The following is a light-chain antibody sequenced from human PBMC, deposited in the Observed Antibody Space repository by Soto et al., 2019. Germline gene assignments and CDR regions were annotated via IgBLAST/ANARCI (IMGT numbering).Light chain of an antibody. CDR1: LSVGSSY. V-gene: IGKV3-20*01. CDR2: GAS. J-gene: IGKJ3*01. CDR3: QQYGSSLFT. Sequence: ESVLTQSPRTLSLSPGEKASLSWRASLSVGSSYLVWYQQKPGQPPRLLIYGASSRATGVPDRFSGSGSGTDFTLTISRLEPEDFAVYYCQQYGSSLFTFGPGTKVDIK.